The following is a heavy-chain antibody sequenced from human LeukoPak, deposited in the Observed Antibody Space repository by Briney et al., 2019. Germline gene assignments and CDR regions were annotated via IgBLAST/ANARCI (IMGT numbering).Heavy chain of an antibody. CDR3: ASMTTVTHNWLDP. V-gene: IGHV4-30-4*01. J-gene: IGHJ5*02. CDR1: GGSISSGDYY. Sequence: SETLSLTCTVSGGSISSGDYYWSWIRQPLGKGLEWIGYIYYSGSTYYNPSLKSRVTISVDTSKNQFSLKLSSVTAADTAVYYCASMTTVTHNWLDPWGQGTLVTVSS. D-gene: IGHD4-17*01. CDR2: IYYSGST.